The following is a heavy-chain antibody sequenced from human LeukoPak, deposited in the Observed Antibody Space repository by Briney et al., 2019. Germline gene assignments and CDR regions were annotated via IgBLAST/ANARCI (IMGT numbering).Heavy chain of an antibody. V-gene: IGHV4-34*01. D-gene: IGHD5-18*01. J-gene: IGHJ6*03. CDR2: INHSGST. Sequence: PGGTLRLSCAASGFTFSSYGMSWIRQPPGKGLEWIGEINHSGSTNYNPSLKSRVTISVDTSKNQFSLKLSSVTAADTAVYYCARLVDGIQNYYYYMDVWGKGTTVTISS. CDR3: ARLVDGIQNYYYYMDV. CDR1: GFTFSSYG.